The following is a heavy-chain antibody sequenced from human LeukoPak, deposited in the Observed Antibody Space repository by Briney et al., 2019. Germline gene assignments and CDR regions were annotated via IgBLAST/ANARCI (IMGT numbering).Heavy chain of an antibody. CDR2: INQDGSEK. D-gene: IGHD6-6*01. CDR3: ARGDSSSSPDFDY. CDR1: GFTFSSYW. Sequence: GGSLRLSCAASGFTFSSYWMSWVRQAPGKGLEWVANINQDGSEKYYVDSVKGRFTISRDNAKTSLYLQMNSLRAEDTAVYYCARGDSSSSPDFDYWGQGTLVTVSS. J-gene: IGHJ4*02. V-gene: IGHV3-7*01.